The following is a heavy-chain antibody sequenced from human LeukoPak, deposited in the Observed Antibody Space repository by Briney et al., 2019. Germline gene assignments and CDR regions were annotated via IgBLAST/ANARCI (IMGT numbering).Heavy chain of an antibody. CDR1: GFTFSSYG. J-gene: IGHJ4*02. D-gene: IGHD3-16*02. V-gene: IGHV3-30*02. CDR2: IRYDGSNK. Sequence: GGSLRLSCAASGFTFSSYGMHWVRRAPGKGLEWVAFIRYDGSNKYYADSVKGRFTISRDNSKNTLYLQMNSLRAEDTAVYYCAKGPKYDYVWGSYRYDPFFDYWGQGTLVTVSS. CDR3: AKGPKYDYVWGSYRYDPFFDY.